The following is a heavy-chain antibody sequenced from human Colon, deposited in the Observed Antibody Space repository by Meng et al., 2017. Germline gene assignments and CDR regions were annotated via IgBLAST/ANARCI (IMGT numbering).Heavy chain of an antibody. CDR3: ARGRDSGGSSFGS. D-gene: IGHD2-15*01. CDR2: INPNNGGT. CDR1: GYTFSGYF. Sequence: QVQLVQSGAEVKKPGASGRVCCQASGYTFSGYFMHWVRQAPGQGLEWMGRINPNNGGTNYAQKFQGRVTMTRDTSISTAYMELSRLRSDDTAVYYCARGRDSGGSSFGSWGQGTLVTVSS. V-gene: IGHV1-2*06. J-gene: IGHJ4*02.